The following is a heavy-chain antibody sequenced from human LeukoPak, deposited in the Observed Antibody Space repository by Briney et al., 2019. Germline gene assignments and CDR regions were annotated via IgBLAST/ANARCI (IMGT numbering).Heavy chain of an antibody. CDR3: ARDWNYAGDY. V-gene: IGHV3-74*01. J-gene: IGHJ4*02. CDR2: ITRDGSGT. CDR1: GFTFSNYW. Sequence: GGSLRLSCAVSGFTFSNYWMHWVRQAPGKGLVCVSRITRDGSGTTYADSVKGRFTISRDNAKNTVYLQMNSLRAEDTAMYYCARDWNYAGDYWGQGTLVTVSS. D-gene: IGHD1-7*01.